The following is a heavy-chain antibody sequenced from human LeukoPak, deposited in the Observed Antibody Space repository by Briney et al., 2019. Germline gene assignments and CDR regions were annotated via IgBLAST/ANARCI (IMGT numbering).Heavy chain of an antibody. V-gene: IGHV3-21*01. CDR3: ARGQYSGSYAWYYYYMDV. CDR1: GFTFSSYT. Sequence: PGGSLRLSCAVSGFTFSSYTINWVRQAPGKGLEWVSSISSSSSYIYYADSVKGRFTISRDNAKNSLYLQMNSLRAEDTAVYYCARGQYSGSYAWYYYYMDVWGKGTTVTVSS. CDR2: ISSSSSYI. J-gene: IGHJ6*03. D-gene: IGHD1-26*01.